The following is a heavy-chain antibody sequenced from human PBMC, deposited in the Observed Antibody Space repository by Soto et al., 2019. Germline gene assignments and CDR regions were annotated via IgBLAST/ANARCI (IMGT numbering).Heavy chain of an antibody. J-gene: IGHJ4*02. Sequence: QVQLQQWGAGLLKPSETLSLTCAVYGGSFSGYYWSWIRQPPGKGLEWIGEINHSGSTNYNPSLKSRVTISVDTSKNQFSLKLSSVTAADTAVYYCASLGPFLWFGEQRFDYWGQGTLVTVSS. CDR3: ASLGPFLWFGEQRFDY. CDR2: INHSGST. CDR1: GGSFSGYY. D-gene: IGHD3-10*01. V-gene: IGHV4-34*01.